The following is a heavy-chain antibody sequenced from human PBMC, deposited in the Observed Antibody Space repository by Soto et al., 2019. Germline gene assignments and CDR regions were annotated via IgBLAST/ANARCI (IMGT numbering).Heavy chain of an antibody. Sequence: SETLSLTCTVSGGSISSSSYYWGWIRQPPGKGLEWIGSIYYSGSTYYNPSLKSRVTISVDTSKNQFSLKLSSVTAADTAVYYCARDSGYSSSWYYGMDVWGQGTTVTVSS. V-gene: IGHV4-39*07. CDR1: GGSISSSSYY. J-gene: IGHJ6*02. D-gene: IGHD6-13*01. CDR2: IYYSGST. CDR3: ARDSGYSSSWYYGMDV.